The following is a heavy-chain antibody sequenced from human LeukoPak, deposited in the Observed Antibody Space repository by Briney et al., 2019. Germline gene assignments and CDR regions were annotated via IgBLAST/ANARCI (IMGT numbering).Heavy chain of an antibody. D-gene: IGHD6-19*01. V-gene: IGHV1-2*02. CDR1: GYTFSSYY. CDR3: AREGYSSGWPYYYYYMDA. Sequence: GASVKVSCKASGYTFSSYYMHWVRQAPGQGLEWMGWINPNSGGTNYAQKFQGRVTMTRDTSISTAYMELSRLRSDDTAVYYCAREGYSSGWPYYYYYMDAWGKGTTVTISS. CDR2: INPNSGGT. J-gene: IGHJ6*03.